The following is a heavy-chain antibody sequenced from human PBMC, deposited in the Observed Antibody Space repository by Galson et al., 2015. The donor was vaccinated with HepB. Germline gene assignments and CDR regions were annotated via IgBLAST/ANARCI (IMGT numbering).Heavy chain of an antibody. CDR2: IKSKTDGGTT. CDR3: TTGEVVPAAYFDY. D-gene: IGHD2-2*01. CDR1: GFTFSNAW. V-gene: IGHV3-15*01. Sequence: SLRLSCAVSGFTFSNAWMSWVRQAPGKGLEWVGRIKSKTDGGTTDYAAPVKGRFTISRDDSKNTLYLQMNSLKTEDTAVYYCTTGEVVPAAYFDYWGQGTLVTVSS. J-gene: IGHJ4*02.